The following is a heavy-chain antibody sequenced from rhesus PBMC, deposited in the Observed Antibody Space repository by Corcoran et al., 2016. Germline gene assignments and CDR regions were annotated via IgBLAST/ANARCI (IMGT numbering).Heavy chain of an antibody. D-gene: IGHD6-31*01. Sequence: EVQLVQSGAEVKKPGASVKISCKASGYTFTDYYLHWVRQAPGKGLEWMGRVDPEDGEAIHPQKYQDKVTITADTSTDTAYMELSSLRSEDTAVYYCATGGAAGNRVAGDAFDFWGQGLRVTVSS. CDR1: GYTFTDYY. CDR2: VDPEDGEA. J-gene: IGHJ3*01. CDR3: ATGGAAGNRVAGDAFDF. V-gene: IGHV1-111*02.